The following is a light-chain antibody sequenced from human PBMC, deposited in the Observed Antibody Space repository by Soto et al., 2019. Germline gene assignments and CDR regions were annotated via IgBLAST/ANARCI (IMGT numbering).Light chain of an antibody. Sequence: QSALTQPASVSASPGQSITISCTGTSSNVGTYDLVSWYQHHPDKAPKLIIYEGTKRPSGISRRFSGSKSGNTASLTISGLQAEDDADYYCCSFAVSAALVFGGGTKLTVL. J-gene: IGLJ2*01. V-gene: IGLV2-23*01. CDR1: SSNVGTYDL. CDR3: CSFAVSAALV. CDR2: EGT.